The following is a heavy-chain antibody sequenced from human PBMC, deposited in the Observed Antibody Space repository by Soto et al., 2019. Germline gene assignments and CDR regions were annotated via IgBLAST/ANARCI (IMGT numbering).Heavy chain of an antibody. CDR1: GFSIYSYW. D-gene: IGHD3-16*01. J-gene: IGHJ4*02. CDR3: ARDVGFDYVN. Sequence: EVQLVESGGGLVQPGGSLRISCAVSGFSIYSYWMSWVRQAPGKGLEWVASIKEDGSEIYYLGSVRGRFTISRDSAENSLHLLMNSVSAEDTGVYFCARDVGFDYVNWGQGTLVSVSS. V-gene: IGHV3-7*01. CDR2: IKEDGSEI.